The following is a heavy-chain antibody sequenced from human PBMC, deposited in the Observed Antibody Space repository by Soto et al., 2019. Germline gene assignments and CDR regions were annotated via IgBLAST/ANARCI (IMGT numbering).Heavy chain of an antibody. J-gene: IGHJ3*02. Sequence: PGGSLRLSCTASGFTFGDYAMSWFRQAPGKGLEWVSYISPSSSYTNYAVSVKGRFTISRDNAKNSVYLQMNSLRAEDTAVYYCARNHIAASGTSAYDIWGQGTMVTVSS. CDR1: GFTFGDYA. D-gene: IGHD6-13*01. V-gene: IGHV3-11*06. CDR3: ARNHIAASGTSAYDI. CDR2: ISPSSSYT.